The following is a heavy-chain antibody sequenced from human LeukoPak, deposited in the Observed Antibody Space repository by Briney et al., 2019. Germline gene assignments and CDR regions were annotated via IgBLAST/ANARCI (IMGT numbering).Heavy chain of an antibody. V-gene: IGHV1-2*02. CDR2: FNPKNGAT. Sequence: ASVKVSCKASGYTFSEYYIHWVRQAPGQGLEWMGWFNPKNGATNFAQNFQGRVTMARDTPFNTAYMELTRLRSDDTAAYYCARALPYVTTFGITVEFFQQWGQGTLVTVSS. J-gene: IGHJ1*01. D-gene: IGHD1-14*01. CDR1: GYTFSEYY. CDR3: ARALPYVTTFGITVEFFQQ.